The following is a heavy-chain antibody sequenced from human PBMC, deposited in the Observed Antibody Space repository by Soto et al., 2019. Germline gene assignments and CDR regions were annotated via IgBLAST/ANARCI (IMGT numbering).Heavy chain of an antibody. J-gene: IGHJ5*02. CDR1: GGSISSGGYS. CDR2: IYHSGST. CDR3: ARRSVHYYDSSGYTNWFDP. V-gene: IGHV4-30-2*01. D-gene: IGHD3-22*01. Sequence: KPSETLSLTCAVSGGSISSGGYSWSWIRQPPGKGLEWIGYIYHSGSTYYNPSLKRRVTIAVDRSKNEYSLKPRSLTAADTAVYYSARRSVHYYDSSGYTNWFDPWGQGTLVTVSS.